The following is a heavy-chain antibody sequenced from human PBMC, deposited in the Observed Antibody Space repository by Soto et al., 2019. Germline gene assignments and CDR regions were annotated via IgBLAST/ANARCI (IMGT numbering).Heavy chain of an antibody. CDR3: ARXEASWSSGYYPNDAFDI. V-gene: IGHV4-61*01. CDR2: IYYSGST. Sequence: NPSETLSLTCTVSGGSVSSGSYYWSWIRQPPGKGLEWIGYIYYSGSTNYNPSLKSRVTISVDTSKNQFSLKLSSVTAADTAVYYCARXEASWSSGYYPNDAFDIWGQGTMVTVSS. D-gene: IGHD3-22*01. CDR1: GGSVSSGSYY. J-gene: IGHJ3*02.